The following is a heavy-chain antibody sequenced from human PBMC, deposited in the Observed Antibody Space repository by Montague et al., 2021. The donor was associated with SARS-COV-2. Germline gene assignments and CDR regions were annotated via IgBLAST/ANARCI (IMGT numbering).Heavy chain of an antibody. V-gene: IGHV4-39*01. CDR1: GGSITSSAYY. CDR3: ASLGSPAYCGGDCFLRGNGTVV. CDR2: IYYSGNT. D-gene: IGHD2-21*02. Sequence: SETLSLTCTVSGGSITSSAYYWSWVRQSPGKGLEWIGTIYYSGNTYSNPSLKSRLTISMDTSKSQVSLKINSVTAADTAVYFCASLGSPAYCGGDCFLRGNGTVVWGQGTRVTVSS. J-gene: IGHJ6*02.